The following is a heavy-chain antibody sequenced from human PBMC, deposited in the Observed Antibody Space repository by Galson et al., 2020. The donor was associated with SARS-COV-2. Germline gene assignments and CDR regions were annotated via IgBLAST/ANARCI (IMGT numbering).Heavy chain of an antibody. V-gene: IGHV3-33*06. CDR1: GFTFSSYG. CDR3: AKDPSYYSDSSGLID. CDR2: IDYDGKNK. Sequence: GESLKISCAASGFTFSSYGMHWVRQAPGKGLEWVAVIDYDGKNKYYVDSVKGRFTISRDNSKNTLYLQMNSLRAEDTAVYYCAKDPSYYSDSSGLIDWGQGTLVTVSS. J-gene: IGHJ4*02. D-gene: IGHD3-22*01.